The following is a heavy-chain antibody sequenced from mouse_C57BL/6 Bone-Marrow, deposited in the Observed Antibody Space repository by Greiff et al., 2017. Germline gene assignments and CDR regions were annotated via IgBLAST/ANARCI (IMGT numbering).Heavy chain of an antibody. J-gene: IGHJ4*01. Sequence: QVHVKQPGAELVRPGSSVKLSCKASGYTFTSYWLAWVKQRPGQGLEWIGNIYPSGSETHYNQKFKDKATLTVDKSSSTAYMQLSSLTSEDSAVYYCARHYYAMDDWGQGTSVTVSS. V-gene: IGHV1-61*01. CDR1: GYTFTSYW. CDR2: IYPSGSET. CDR3: ARHYYAMDD.